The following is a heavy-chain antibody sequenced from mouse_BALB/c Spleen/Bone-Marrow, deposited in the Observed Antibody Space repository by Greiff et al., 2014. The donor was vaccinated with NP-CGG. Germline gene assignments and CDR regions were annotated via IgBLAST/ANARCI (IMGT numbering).Heavy chain of an antibody. CDR2: INPYNGES. V-gene: IGHV1-37*01. D-gene: IGHD1-1*01. J-gene: IGHJ1*01. Sequence: VQLKESGPDLVKPGASVKISCKASGYSFSGYFMNWVKQSHGKSLEWIGRINPYNGESFYNQKFKDKATLTVDKSSTTAHMDLLSLTSGDSAVYYCGRGGTVVTKGSTYWYFDLWGAGTTVTVSS. CDR1: GYSFSGYF. CDR3: GRGGTVVTKGSTYWYFDL.